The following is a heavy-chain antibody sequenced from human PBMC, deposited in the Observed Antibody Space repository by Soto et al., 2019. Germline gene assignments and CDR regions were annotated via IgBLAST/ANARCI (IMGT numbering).Heavy chain of an antibody. D-gene: IGHD1-26*01. Sequence: GGSLRLSCAASGFTFSSYAMHWVRQAPGKGLEWVAVISYDGSNKDYADSVKGRFTISRDNSKNTLYPQMNSLRAEDTAVYYWSTDAPTSEWDTGHFDHWGQGTLVTVSS. CDR2: ISYDGSNK. J-gene: IGHJ4*02. CDR3: STDAPTSEWDTGHFDH. V-gene: IGHV3-30-3*01. CDR1: GFTFSSYA.